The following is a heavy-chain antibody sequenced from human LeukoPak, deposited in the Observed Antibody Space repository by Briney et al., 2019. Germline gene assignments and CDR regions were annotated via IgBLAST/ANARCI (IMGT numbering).Heavy chain of an antibody. CDR3: ARDPYYGSGKYYHGMDL. Sequence: GGSLRLSCVASGFTFSNYGMHRVRQAPGKGLEWVAVMWYDESNEYSGDSVKGRFTISRDKSKNTLYLQMNSLRAEDTAVYYCARDPYYGSGKYYHGMDLWGQGTTVTVSS. V-gene: IGHV3-33*01. J-gene: IGHJ6*02. CDR1: GFTFSNYG. CDR2: MWYDESNE. D-gene: IGHD3-10*01.